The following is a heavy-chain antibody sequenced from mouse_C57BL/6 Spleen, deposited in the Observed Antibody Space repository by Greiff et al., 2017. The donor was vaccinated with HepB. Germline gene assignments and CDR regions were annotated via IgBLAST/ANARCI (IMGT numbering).Heavy chain of an antibody. CDR3: AKGFTTVVATKAMDY. J-gene: IGHJ4*01. D-gene: IGHD1-1*01. Sequence: VQLKESGPVLVKPGASVKMSCKASGYTFTDYYMNWVKQSHGKSLEWIGVINPYNGGTSYNQKFKGKATLTVDKSSSTAYMELNSLTSEDSAVYYCAKGFTTVVATKAMDYWGQGTSVTVSS. CDR1: GYTFTDYY. V-gene: IGHV1-19*01. CDR2: INPYNGGT.